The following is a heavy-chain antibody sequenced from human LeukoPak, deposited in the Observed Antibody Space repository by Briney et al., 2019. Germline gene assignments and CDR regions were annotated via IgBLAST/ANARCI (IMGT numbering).Heavy chain of an antibody. Sequence: SETLSLTCTVSGGSISSYYWSWIRQPPGRGLEWIGYIYYSGSTNYNPSLKSRVTISVDTSKNQFSLKLSSVTAADTAVYYCARLTSIAAPRDYWGQGTLVTVSS. CDR1: GGSISSYY. CDR2: IYYSGST. D-gene: IGHD6-6*01. J-gene: IGHJ4*02. CDR3: ARLTSIAAPRDY. V-gene: IGHV4-59*12.